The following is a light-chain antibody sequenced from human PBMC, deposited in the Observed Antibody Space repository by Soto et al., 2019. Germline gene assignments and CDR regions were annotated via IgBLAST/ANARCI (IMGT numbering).Light chain of an antibody. Sequence: QSALTQPPSVSGAPGQSVTISCTGTSSNIGAGFDVHWYQQLPGTAPKLLIYGSISRPSGVPDRFSGSKSGTSASLAIAGLQAEDEADYYCQSFDNSLSGSVFGGGTKVTVL. V-gene: IGLV1-40*01. J-gene: IGLJ2*01. CDR1: SSNIGAGFD. CDR3: QSFDNSLSGSV. CDR2: GSI.